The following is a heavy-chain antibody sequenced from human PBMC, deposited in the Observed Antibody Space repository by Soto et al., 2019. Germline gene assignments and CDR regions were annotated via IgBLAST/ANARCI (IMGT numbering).Heavy chain of an antibody. CDR3: ARAELLWFGESTQRNAFDI. D-gene: IGHD3-10*01. Sequence: PSETLSLTCAVYGGSFSGYYWSWIRQPPGKGLEWIGEINHSGSTNYNPSLKSRVTISVDTSKNQFSLKLSSVTAADTAVYYCARAELLWFGESTQRNAFDIWGQGTMVNVS. CDR1: GGSFSGYY. V-gene: IGHV4-34*01. CDR2: INHSGST. J-gene: IGHJ3*02.